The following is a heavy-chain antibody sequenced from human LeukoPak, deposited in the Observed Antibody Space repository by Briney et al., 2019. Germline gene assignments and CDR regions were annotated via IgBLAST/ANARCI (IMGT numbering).Heavy chain of an antibody. J-gene: IGHJ4*02. CDR3: AKGVGGYSYGYAGY. CDR2: IDKNGVTT. V-gene: IGHV3-23*01. D-gene: IGHD5-18*01. CDR1: GFTFSSYA. Sequence: GGSLRLSCAATGFTFSSYAMGWVRQAPGKGLEWVSAIDKNGVTTYYADSVRGRFTISRDNSKNTLYLQMNSLRAEDTAVYYCAKGVGGYSYGYAGYWGQGTLVTVSS.